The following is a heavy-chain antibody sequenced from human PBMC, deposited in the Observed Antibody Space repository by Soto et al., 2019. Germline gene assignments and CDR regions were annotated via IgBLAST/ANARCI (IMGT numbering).Heavy chain of an antibody. J-gene: IGHJ4*02. Sequence: PGESLKISCKGSGYTFTNFWTGWVRQLPGKGLEWMGIIYPGDHETRYSPSFHGKVTISADRSINTAYLQWNSLEASDTAFYFCARSPRSSPYFDYWGQGALVTVSS. D-gene: IGHD6-13*01. CDR1: GYTFTNFW. CDR3: ARSPRSSPYFDY. V-gene: IGHV5-51*01. CDR2: IYPGDHET.